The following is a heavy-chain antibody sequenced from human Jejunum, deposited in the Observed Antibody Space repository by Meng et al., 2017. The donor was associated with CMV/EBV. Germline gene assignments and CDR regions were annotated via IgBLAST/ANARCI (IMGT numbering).Heavy chain of an antibody. D-gene: IGHD2/OR15-2a*01. V-gene: IGHV3-30-3*01. CDR1: GFTFNKYA. J-gene: IGHJ4*02. CDR3: AAEYRLLNTPYSEY. CDR2: VSHDGVTK. Sequence: GFTFNKYAIHWVRRAPGKGLEWVALVSHDGVTKQYADSVQGRLTISRDNSQNTVVLQMDSLRGEDTAVYYCAAEYRLLNTPYSEYWGQGTGVTVSS.